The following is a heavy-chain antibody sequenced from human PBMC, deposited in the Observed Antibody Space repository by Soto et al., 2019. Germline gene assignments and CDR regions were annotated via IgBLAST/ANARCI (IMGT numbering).Heavy chain of an antibody. V-gene: IGHV1-69*13. Sequence: GASVKVSCKASGGTSSSYAINWVRQAPGQGLEWMGGTIPIFGTANYAQKFQGRVTITADESTTTAYMELSSLRSEDTAVYYCARDLGYYYDSSGFGPRGWFDPWGQGTLVTVSS. D-gene: IGHD3-22*01. CDR3: ARDLGYYYDSSGFGPRGWFDP. CDR1: GGTSSSYA. J-gene: IGHJ5*02. CDR2: TIPIFGTA.